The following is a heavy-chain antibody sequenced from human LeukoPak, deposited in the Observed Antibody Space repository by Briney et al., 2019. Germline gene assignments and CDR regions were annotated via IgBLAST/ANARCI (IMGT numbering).Heavy chain of an antibody. CDR1: GFTFNSHW. V-gene: IGHV3-7*01. CDR2: INQDGTEK. Sequence: PGGALRLSCATSGFTFNSHWMNWVRQAPGKGLEWVATINQDGTEKYSVDSVKGRFTISRDKDKNSLYLQMNSLRVDDTAVYYCARDHTVDGLVFDYWGQGALVTVSS. CDR3: ARDHTVDGLVFDY. J-gene: IGHJ4*02. D-gene: IGHD6-19*01.